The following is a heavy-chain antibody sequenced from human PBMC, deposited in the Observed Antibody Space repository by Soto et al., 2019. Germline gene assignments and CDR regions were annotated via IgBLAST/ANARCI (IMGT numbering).Heavy chain of an antibody. J-gene: IGHJ6*02. CDR3: ARDKDRQQLGGNYYYILDV. D-gene: IGHD3-3*02. CDR1: GGTFSTSA. Sequence: QVQLMQSGAEVKKPGSSVKVSCKVSGGTFSTSAISWVRQAPGEGLEWVGGIMPVFATPDYAQKFQGRVTISADESTTTAYLELTSLTTDDTAVYYCARDKDRQQLGGNYYYILDVWGQGTAITVS. V-gene: IGHV1-69*12. CDR2: IMPVFATP.